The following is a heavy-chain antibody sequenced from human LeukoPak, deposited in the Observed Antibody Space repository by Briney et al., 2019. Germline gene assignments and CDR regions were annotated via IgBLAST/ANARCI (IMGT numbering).Heavy chain of an antibody. J-gene: IGHJ4*02. V-gene: IGHV3-21*01. D-gene: IGHD3-22*01. CDR2: ISSSSSYI. CDR1: GFAFRSYG. CDR3: ARSSGYYYPLDY. Sequence: PGGSLRLSCAASGFAFRSYGMSWVRQAPGKGLEWVSSISSSSSYIYYADSMKGRFTISRDNAKNSLYLQMNSLRAEDTAVYYCARSSGYYYPLDYWGQGTLVTVSS.